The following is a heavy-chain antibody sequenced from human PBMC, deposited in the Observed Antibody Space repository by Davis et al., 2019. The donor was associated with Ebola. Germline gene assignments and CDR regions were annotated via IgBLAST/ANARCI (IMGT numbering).Heavy chain of an antibody. CDR1: GYTFTSYG. V-gene: IGHV1-18*01. CDR3: ARALWLSYPMDV. Sequence: ASVKVSCKASGYTFTSYGISWVRQAPGQGLEWMGWISAYNGNTNYAQKLQGRVAMTTDTTTSTAYMELRSLRSDDTAVYYCARALWLSYPMDVWGQGTTVTVSS. D-gene: IGHD3-3*01. CDR2: ISAYNGNT. J-gene: IGHJ6*02.